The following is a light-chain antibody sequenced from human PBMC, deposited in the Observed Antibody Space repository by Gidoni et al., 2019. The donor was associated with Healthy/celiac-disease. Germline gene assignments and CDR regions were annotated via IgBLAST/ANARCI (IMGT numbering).Light chain of an antibody. CDR2: WAS. Sequence: DLVMTQSPDSLAVSLGERATINCKSSQSVLYNSNNKNYFTWYQQKPGQPPKLLIYWASTRESGVPDRFSGSGSGTDFTLTISSLQAEDVAVYYCQQYFSTPYTFGQGTKLEIK. J-gene: IGKJ2*01. CDR3: QQYFSTPYT. CDR1: QSVLYNSNNKNY. V-gene: IGKV4-1*01.